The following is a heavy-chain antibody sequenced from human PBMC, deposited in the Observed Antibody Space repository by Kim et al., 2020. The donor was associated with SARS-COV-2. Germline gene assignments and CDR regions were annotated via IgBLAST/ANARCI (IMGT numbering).Heavy chain of an antibody. CDR1: GYKFISQW. D-gene: IGHD4-4*01. J-gene: IGHJ4*02. CDR3: TTGYSRVY. V-gene: IGHV5-51*01. Sequence: GESLKISCEGSGYKFISQWIGWVRHMPGKGLEWMGIMYPGDSEIIYSPSFQGQVTISVDTSVNTAYLHWDSLKDSDSAMYYCTTGYSRVYWGQGTLLTVS. CDR2: MYPGDSEI.